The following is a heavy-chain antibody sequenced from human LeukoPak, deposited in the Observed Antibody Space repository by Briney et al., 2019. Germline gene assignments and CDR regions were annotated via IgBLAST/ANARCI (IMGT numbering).Heavy chain of an antibody. CDR1: GFTFSSYA. V-gene: IGHV3-23*01. CDR2: ISGSGGST. CDR3: AKSPPSLMVYDYYYYMDV. D-gene: IGHD2-8*01. Sequence: GGSLRLSCAASGFTFSSYAMSWVRQAPGKGLEWVSAISGSGGSTYYADSVKGRFTISRDNSKSTLYLQMNSLRAEDTAVYYCAKSPPSLMVYDYYYYMDVWGKGTTVTVSS. J-gene: IGHJ6*03.